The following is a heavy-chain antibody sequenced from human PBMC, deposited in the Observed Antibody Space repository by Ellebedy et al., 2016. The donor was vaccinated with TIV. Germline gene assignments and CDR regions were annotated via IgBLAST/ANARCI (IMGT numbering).Heavy chain of an antibody. V-gene: IGHV3-33*01. CDR1: GFTFSNYG. D-gene: IGHD2-15*01. CDR3: ARLTGGTCYCAFDI. CDR2: IWYDGSNE. Sequence: GESLKISCAASGFTFSNYGMYWVRQAPGKGLEWVAIIWYDGSNEYYADSVKGRFTISRDNSKNKLYLQMNSLRAEASAVYYCARLTGGTCYCAFDIWGQGTMVTVSS. J-gene: IGHJ3*02.